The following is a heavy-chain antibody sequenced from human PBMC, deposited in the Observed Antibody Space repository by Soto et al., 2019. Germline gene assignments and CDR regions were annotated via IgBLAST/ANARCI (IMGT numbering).Heavy chain of an antibody. Sequence: EVQLVESGGGLVQPGRSLRLSCAASGFTFDDYAMHWVRQAPGKGLEWVSGISWNSGSIGYADSVKGRFTISRDNAKNSLYLQMNSLRAEDTALYYCAKTVRWQQYYYYGMDVWGQGTTVTVSS. V-gene: IGHV3-9*01. CDR2: ISWNSGSI. CDR3: AKTVRWQQYYYYGMDV. D-gene: IGHD6-13*01. J-gene: IGHJ6*02. CDR1: GFTFDDYA.